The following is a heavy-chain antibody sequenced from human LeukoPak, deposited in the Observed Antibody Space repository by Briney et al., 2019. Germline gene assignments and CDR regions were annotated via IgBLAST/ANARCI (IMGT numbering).Heavy chain of an antibody. V-gene: IGHV3-23*01. CDR1: GFTFRSYA. D-gene: IGHD6-19*01. CDR3: AKVDKQWLAFDY. CDR2: ISGSGGST. J-gene: IGHJ4*02. Sequence: GGSLRLSCAASGFTFRSYAMSWVRQAPGKGLEWVSAISGSGGSTYYADSVKGRFTISRDNSKNTLYLQMNSLRAEDTAVYYCAKVDKQWLAFDYWGQGTLVTVSS.